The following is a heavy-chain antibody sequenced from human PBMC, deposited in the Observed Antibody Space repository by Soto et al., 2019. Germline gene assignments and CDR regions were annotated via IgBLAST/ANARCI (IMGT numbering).Heavy chain of an antibody. V-gene: IGHV3-15*07. D-gene: IGHD3-22*01. CDR1: GFNVNNAW. CDR2: IKSKNEGGTT. CDR3: RSGYDY. J-gene: IGHJ4*02. Sequence: EVQLVVSGGGLVKPGGSLRLSCAVSGFNVNNAWMNWVRQAPGKGLEWVGRIKSKNEGGTTDYAAPVKGRFTISRDDSKNTVYLQMDSLKCEDTAVYYCRSGYDYWGQGPLVTVSS.